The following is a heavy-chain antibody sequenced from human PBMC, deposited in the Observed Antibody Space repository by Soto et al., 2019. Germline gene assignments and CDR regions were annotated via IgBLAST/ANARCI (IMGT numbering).Heavy chain of an antibody. CDR1: GGSISSYY. V-gene: IGHV4-4*07. CDR3: ARDSGIAAAVPFDY. Sequence: WETLSLTYTVSGGSISSYYWSWIRQPAGKGLEWIGRIYTSGSTNYNPSLKSRVTMSVDTSKNQFSLKLSSVTAADTAVYYCARDSGIAAAVPFDYWGQGTLVTVS. CDR2: IYTSGST. J-gene: IGHJ4*02. D-gene: IGHD6-13*01.